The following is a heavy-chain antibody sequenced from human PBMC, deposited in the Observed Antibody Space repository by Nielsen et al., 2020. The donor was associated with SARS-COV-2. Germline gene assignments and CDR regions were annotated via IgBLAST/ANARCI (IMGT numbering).Heavy chain of an antibody. D-gene: IGHD2-2*01. Sequence: ASVKVSCKASGYTFPAYAIHWVRQDPGQRLEWMGWINSDSGNTKYSQKFRGRVTITRDTSASTAYMELSGLSSEDTAVYYCARSRGCSATSCFFDYWGQGALVTVSS. V-gene: IGHV1-3*04. J-gene: IGHJ4*02. CDR3: ARSRGCSATSCFFDY. CDR1: GYTFPAYA. CDR2: INSDSGNT.